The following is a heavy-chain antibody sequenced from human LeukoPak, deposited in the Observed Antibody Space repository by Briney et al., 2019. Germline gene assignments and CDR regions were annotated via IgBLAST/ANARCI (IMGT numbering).Heavy chain of an antibody. J-gene: IGHJ3*02. CDR1: SGIATTYH. Sequence: PSETLSLTCTVSSGIATTYHWAWIRQSPGKGLEWIETIYYSGTTHYNPSLQSRLTMFVDISKKQFSLKLTPVTAADTSTYYCARQIGQWLWSFDIWGLGTVVSVSS. D-gene: IGHD6-19*01. CDR3: ARQIGQWLWSFDI. V-gene: IGHV4-59*04. CDR2: IYYSGTT.